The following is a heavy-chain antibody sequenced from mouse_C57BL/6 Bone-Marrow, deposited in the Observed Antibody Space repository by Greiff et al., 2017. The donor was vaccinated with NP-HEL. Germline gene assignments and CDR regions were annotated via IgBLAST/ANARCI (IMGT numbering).Heavy chain of an antibody. D-gene: IGHD2-2*01. V-gene: IGHV7-3*01. Sequence: EVQRVESGGGLVQPGGSLSLSCAASGFTFTDYYMSWVRQPPGKALEWLGFIRNKANGYTTEYSASVKGRFTISRDNSQSILYLQMNALRAEDSATYYCARWSLYGYGGAMDYWGQGTSVTVSS. CDR3: ARWSLYGYGGAMDY. CDR2: IRNKANGYTT. CDR1: GFTFTDYY. J-gene: IGHJ4*01.